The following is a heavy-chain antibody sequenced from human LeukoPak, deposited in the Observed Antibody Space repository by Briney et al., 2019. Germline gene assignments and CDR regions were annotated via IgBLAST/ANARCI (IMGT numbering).Heavy chain of an antibody. CDR3: ARGLPYDYVWGSYRYKEGGFDY. CDR1: GGSFSGYY. CDR2: INHSGST. J-gene: IGHJ4*02. Sequence: SETLSLTCAVYGGSFSGYYWSRIRQPPGKGLEWIGEINHSGSTNYNPSLKSRVTISVDTSKNQFSLKLSSVTAADTAVYYCARGLPYDYVWGSYRYKEGGFDYWGQGTLVTVSS. V-gene: IGHV4-34*01. D-gene: IGHD3-16*02.